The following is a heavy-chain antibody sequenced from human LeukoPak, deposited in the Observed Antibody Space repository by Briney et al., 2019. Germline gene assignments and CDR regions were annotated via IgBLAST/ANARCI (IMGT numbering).Heavy chain of an antibody. CDR1: GDTVSSNRAA. J-gene: IGHJ5*02. Sequence: SQTLSLTCAISGDTVSSNRAAWNWIRQSPSRGLEWLGRTYYRSRWHYDYAVSVKSRITVNPDTSNNQFSLQLNSVTPEDTAVYYGAGLYDSHLLPWFDPWGQGTLVIVSS. CDR3: AGLYDSHLLPWFDP. D-gene: IGHD2-2*02. V-gene: IGHV6-1*01. CDR2: TYYRSRWHY.